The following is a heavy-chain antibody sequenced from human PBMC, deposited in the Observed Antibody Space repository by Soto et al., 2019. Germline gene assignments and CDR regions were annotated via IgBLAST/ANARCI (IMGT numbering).Heavy chain of an antibody. CDR1: GFTFSSYA. J-gene: IGHJ6*03. Sequence: GGSLRLSCAASGFTFSSYAMSWVRQAPGKGLEWVSAISGSGGSTYYAGSVKGRFTISRGDSKNTLNLQINSLIAEGTVVYDCAKVPSYDIFTGYYGYYYDYMDVWGKGTTVTVSS. V-gene: IGHV3-23*01. CDR3: AKVPSYDIFTGYYGYYYDYMDV. CDR2: ISGSGGST. D-gene: IGHD3-9*01.